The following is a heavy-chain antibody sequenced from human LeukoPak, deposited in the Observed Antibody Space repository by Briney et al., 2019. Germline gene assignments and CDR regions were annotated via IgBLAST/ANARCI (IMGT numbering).Heavy chain of an antibody. Sequence: KPSGTLSLTCAVSGGSISSSNWWSWVRQPPGKGLEWIGEIYHSGSTNYNPSLKSRVTISVDKSKNQFSPKLSSVTAADTAVYYCARRPAAVAAKGAFDIWGQGTMVTVSS. D-gene: IGHD6-19*01. CDR2: IYHSGST. V-gene: IGHV4-4*02. CDR1: GGSISSSNW. J-gene: IGHJ3*02. CDR3: ARRPAAVAAKGAFDI.